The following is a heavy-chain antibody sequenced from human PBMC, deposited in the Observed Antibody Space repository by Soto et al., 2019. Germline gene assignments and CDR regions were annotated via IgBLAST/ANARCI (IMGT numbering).Heavy chain of an antibody. V-gene: IGHV4-39*01. D-gene: IGHD6-19*01. CDR2: IYYSGRT. CDR1: GGSISSSSYY. Sequence: QLQLQESGPGLVKPSETLSLTCTVSGGSISSSSYYWGWIRQPPGKGLEWIGSIYYSGRTYYNPALKSRVTISVDTSKNQFSLKLSSVTAADTAVYYCARHTGAAVAGSIDYWGQGTLVTVSS. J-gene: IGHJ4*02. CDR3: ARHTGAAVAGSIDY.